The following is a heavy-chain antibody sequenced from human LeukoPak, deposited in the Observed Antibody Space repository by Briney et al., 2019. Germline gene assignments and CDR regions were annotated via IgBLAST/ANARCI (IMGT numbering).Heavy chain of an antibody. J-gene: IGHJ4*02. D-gene: IGHD3-9*01. V-gene: IGHV3-30*02. Sequence: GGSLRLSCAASGFTFSSYGMHWVRQAPGKGLEWVAFIRYDGSNKYYADSVKGRFTISRDNSKNTLYLQMNSLRAEDTAVYYCAKDLILTGYYETHYFDYWGQGTLVTVSS. CDR3: AKDLILTGYYETHYFDY. CDR2: IRYDGSNK. CDR1: GFTFSSYG.